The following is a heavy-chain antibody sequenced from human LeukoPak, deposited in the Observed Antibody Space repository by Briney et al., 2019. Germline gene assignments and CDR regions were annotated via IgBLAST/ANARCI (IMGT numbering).Heavy chain of an antibody. J-gene: IGHJ3*02. D-gene: IGHD3-22*01. Sequence: SETLSLTCTVSGGSISSYYWSWIRQPPGKGLEWIGYIYYSGSTNYNPSLKSRVTISVDTSKNQFSLKLSSVTAADTAVYYCARLAYYDSSGYLEGGDAFDIWGQETMVTVSS. CDR2: IYYSGST. CDR3: ARLAYYDSSGYLEGGDAFDI. V-gene: IGHV4-59*01. CDR1: GGSISSYY.